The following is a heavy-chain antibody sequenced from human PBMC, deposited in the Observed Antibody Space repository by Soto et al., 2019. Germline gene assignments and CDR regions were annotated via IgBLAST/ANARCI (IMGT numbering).Heavy chain of an antibody. CDR2: NYYSGIT. Sequence: SETLSLTCTVSGGSISSGGFYWTWIRQHPGKGLEWIGYNYYSGITYYNPSLKSRVTISLDTSKNQFSLKLSSVTAADTAVYYCARGSSIAGLYYGMDVWGQGTTVT. CDR1: GGSISSGGFY. D-gene: IGHD6-6*01. J-gene: IGHJ6*02. V-gene: IGHV4-31*03. CDR3: ARGSSIAGLYYGMDV.